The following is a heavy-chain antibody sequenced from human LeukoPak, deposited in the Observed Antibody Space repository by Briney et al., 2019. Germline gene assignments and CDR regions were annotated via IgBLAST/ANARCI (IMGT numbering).Heavy chain of an antibody. D-gene: IGHD2-2*01. CDR2: ISAYNGNT. CDR3: ARDYALVVVPAASAFDY. CDR1: GYTFTSYG. J-gene: IGHJ4*02. Sequence: GASVKVSCKASGYTFTSYGISWVRQAPGQGLEWMGWISAYNGNTNYAQKLQGRVTMTTDTSTSTAYMELRSLRSDDTAVYYCARDYALVVVPAASAFDYWGQGTLVTVSS. V-gene: IGHV1-18*01.